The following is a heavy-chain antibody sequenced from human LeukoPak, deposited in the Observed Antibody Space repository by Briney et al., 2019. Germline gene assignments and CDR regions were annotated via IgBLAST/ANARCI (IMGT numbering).Heavy chain of an antibody. J-gene: IGHJ3*02. D-gene: IGHD4-17*01. CDR1: GITFSSYC. CDR2: IWYGGSNK. Sequence: GSLRLSLAAAGITFSSYCMHWGRQGPGKGLEWVAIIWYGGSNKFYADSGEGRFTISRDNSNNTLYLQMNSLRAEDTAVYYCARDTENAFDIWGQGTLVTVSS. CDR3: ARDTENAFDI. V-gene: IGHV3-33*01.